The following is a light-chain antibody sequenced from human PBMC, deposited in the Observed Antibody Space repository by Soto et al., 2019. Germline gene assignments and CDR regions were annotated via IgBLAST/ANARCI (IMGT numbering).Light chain of an antibody. CDR1: QTVTSGY. Sequence: PGERATLSCRASQTVTSGYLAWYQQKPGQAPRLLIYGASTRATDIPARFSGSGSGTEFTLSISSLQSEDSAVYYCQQYNNWPPITFGQGTRLEIK. CDR3: QQYNNWPPIT. J-gene: IGKJ5*01. CDR2: GAS. V-gene: IGKV3D-15*01.